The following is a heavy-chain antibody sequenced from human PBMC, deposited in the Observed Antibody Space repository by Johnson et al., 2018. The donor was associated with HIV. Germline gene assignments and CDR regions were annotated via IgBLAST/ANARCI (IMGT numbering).Heavy chain of an antibody. V-gene: IGHV3-30*18. Sequence: QVQLLESGGGVVQPGRSLRLSCAASGFTFSSYAMHWVRQAPGKGLEWVAHISYDGSKTYYVDSVKGRFNISRDNSKNPLYLQMNSLRAENTAGYYCAKKMGEFRVDAIEIWGQGTMVTVSS. CDR1: GFTFSSYA. CDR3: AKKMGEFRVDAIEI. CDR2: ISYDGSKT. D-gene: IGHD1-26*01. J-gene: IGHJ3*02.